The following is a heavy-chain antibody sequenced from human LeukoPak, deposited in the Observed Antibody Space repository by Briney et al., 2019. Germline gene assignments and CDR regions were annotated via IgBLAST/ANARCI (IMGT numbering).Heavy chain of an antibody. CDR1: XYTFTSYY. Sequence: VKVSCKXSXYTFTSYYMHWVRQAPGQGLEWMGIINPSGGSTSYAQKFQGRVTMTRDTSTSTVYMELSSLRSEDTAVYYCARDSGIAARMLVWFDPWGQGTLVTVSS. V-gene: IGHV1-46*01. CDR3: ARDSGIAARMLVWFDP. CDR2: INPSGGST. D-gene: IGHD6-6*01. J-gene: IGHJ5*02.